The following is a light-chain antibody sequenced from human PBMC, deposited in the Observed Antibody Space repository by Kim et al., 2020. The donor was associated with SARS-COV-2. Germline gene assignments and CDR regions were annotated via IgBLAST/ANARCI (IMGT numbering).Light chain of an antibody. Sequence: SASVGDRVTISCRASQDISTWLTWFQQKPGKAPKLLIYAASTLQSGVASRFSGSGSGTDFTLTISSLQPEDVATYYCQQANSFPVTFGQGTRLRLN. V-gene: IGKV1-12*01. CDR2: AAS. CDR1: QDISTW. CDR3: QQANSFPVT. J-gene: IGKJ5*01.